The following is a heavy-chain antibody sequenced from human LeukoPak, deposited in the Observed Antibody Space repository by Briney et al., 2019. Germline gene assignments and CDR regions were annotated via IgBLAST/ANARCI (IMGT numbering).Heavy chain of an antibody. V-gene: IGHV4-34*01. CDR3: ARVCYDYVWGSYHRASWFYP. J-gene: IGHJ5*02. D-gene: IGHD3-16*02. CDR2: INHSGST. Sequence: PSETLSLTCAVYGGSFSGYYWSWIRQPPGKGLEWIGEINHSGSTTYNPSLKSRGAISVDTSKNQFSLNLSSVTAADASVYYCARVCYDYVWGSYHRASWFYPWGQGTLVTVSS. CDR1: GGSFSGYY.